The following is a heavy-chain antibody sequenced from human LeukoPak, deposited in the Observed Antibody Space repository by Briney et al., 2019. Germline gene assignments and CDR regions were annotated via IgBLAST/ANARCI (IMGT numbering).Heavy chain of an antibody. Sequence: SGPTLVNPTQTLTLTCTFSGFSLSTSGVGVGWIRQPPGKALEWLALIYWNDDKRYSPSLKSRLTITKDTSKNQVVLTMTNMDPVDTATYYCAHSHYDYVWGSYRYLDHWGQGTLVTVSS. J-gene: IGHJ4*02. CDR3: AHSHYDYVWGSYRYLDH. D-gene: IGHD3-16*02. CDR1: GFSLSTSGVG. V-gene: IGHV2-5*01. CDR2: IYWNDDK.